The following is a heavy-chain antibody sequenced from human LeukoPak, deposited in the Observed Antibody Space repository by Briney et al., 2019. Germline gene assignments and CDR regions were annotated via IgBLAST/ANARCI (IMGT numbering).Heavy chain of an antibody. CDR2: IYYSGST. V-gene: IGHV4-59*01. Sequence: SETLSLTCTVAGGSISSYYWSWVRQPPGKGLEWLGYIYYSGSTNYKPSLKSRVTISVNTPKNQFSLKLRPLTAAATPVYYFSRGSGRVDYWGQGTLVTVSS. CDR1: GGSISSYY. J-gene: IGHJ4*02. CDR3: SRGSGRVDY. D-gene: IGHD5-12*01.